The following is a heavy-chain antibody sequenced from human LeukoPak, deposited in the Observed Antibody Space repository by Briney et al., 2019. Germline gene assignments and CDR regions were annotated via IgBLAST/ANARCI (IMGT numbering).Heavy chain of an antibody. V-gene: IGHV4-34*01. J-gene: IGHJ4*02. D-gene: IGHD3-10*01. CDR1: IDSFSNYH. CDR3: ASSYIVRGVIWEDY. CDR2: VNESDGT. Sequence: SETLSLTCAVYIDSFSNYHWNWIRQTPAKGMEWIGEVNESDGTNISPSLRSRVILSVDTSKNQFSLKLSSVTAADTAVYYCASSYIVRGVIWEDYWGQGTLVTVSS.